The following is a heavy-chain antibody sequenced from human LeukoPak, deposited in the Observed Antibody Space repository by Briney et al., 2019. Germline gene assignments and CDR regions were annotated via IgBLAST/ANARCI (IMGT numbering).Heavy chain of an antibody. V-gene: IGHV3-74*01. CDR1: GLTFSSYW. CDR3: ARLPSMTTVTYYYYYGMDV. D-gene: IGHD4-17*01. J-gene: IGHJ6*02. Sequence: GGSLRLSCAASGLTFSSYWMHWVRQAPGKGLVWVSRINSDGSSTSYADSVKGRFTISRDNAKNTLYLQMNSLRAEDTAVYYCARLPSMTTVTYYYYYGMDVWGQGTTVTVSS. CDR2: INSDGSST.